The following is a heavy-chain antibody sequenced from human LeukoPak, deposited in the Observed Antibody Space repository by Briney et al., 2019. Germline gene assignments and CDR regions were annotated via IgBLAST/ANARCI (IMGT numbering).Heavy chain of an antibody. CDR2: IIPIFGTA. CDR3: ARGDDANWFDP. V-gene: IGHV1-69*13. CDR1: GGTFSSYA. D-gene: IGHD3-16*01. J-gene: IGHJ5*02. Sequence: GASVKVSCTASGGTFSSYAISWVRQAPGQGLEWMGGIIPIFGTANYVQKFQGRVTITADESTSTAYMELSSLRSEDTAVYYCARGDDANWFDPWGQGTLVTVSS.